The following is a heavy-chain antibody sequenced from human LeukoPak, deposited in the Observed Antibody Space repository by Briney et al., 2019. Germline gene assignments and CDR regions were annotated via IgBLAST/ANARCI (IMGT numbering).Heavy chain of an antibody. Sequence: SGPTLVNPTQTLTLTCTYSGFSLGTSGMCVSWIRQPPGKALEWLTLIDWDDNKYYSTSLRTRLTISKDTSKNQVVLTMTNMDPVDTATYYCARYLYGDSASYFDSWGLGTLVIVS. J-gene: IGHJ4*02. V-gene: IGHV2-70*01. CDR2: IDWDDNK. CDR1: GFSLGTSGMC. CDR3: ARYLYGDSASYFDS. D-gene: IGHD4-17*01.